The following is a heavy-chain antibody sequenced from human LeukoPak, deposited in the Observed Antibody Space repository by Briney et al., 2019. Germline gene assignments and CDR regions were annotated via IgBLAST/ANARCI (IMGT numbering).Heavy chain of an antibody. D-gene: IGHD3-10*01. CDR1: GDTLTKLI. V-gene: IGHV1-24*01. CDR3: GRYFHGSGYYYRVGSFDY. CDR2: FDPEEGEI. J-gene: IGHJ4*02. Sequence: ASVKVSCKISGDTLTKLIIHWVRQAPGKGLEWMGGFDPEEGEIIYAQKFQGRVTLTEDTSADTAYMELSGPRSEDTAVYFCGRYFHGSGYYYRVGSFDYWGQGSLVTVSS.